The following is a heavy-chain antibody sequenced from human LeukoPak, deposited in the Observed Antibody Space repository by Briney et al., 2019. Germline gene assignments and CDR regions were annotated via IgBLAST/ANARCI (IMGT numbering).Heavy chain of an antibody. CDR1: GGSISSYY. CDR3: ARGGAKGNRPFRPGFWSACFDY. J-gene: IGHJ4*02. D-gene: IGHD3-3*01. Sequence: KPSETLSLTCTVSGGSISSYYWSWIRQPAGKGLEWIGRIYTSGSTNYNPSLKSRVTMSVDTSKNQFSLKLSSVTAADTAVYYCARGGAKGNRPFRPGFWSACFDYWGQGILVTVSS. CDR2: IYTSGST. V-gene: IGHV4-4*07.